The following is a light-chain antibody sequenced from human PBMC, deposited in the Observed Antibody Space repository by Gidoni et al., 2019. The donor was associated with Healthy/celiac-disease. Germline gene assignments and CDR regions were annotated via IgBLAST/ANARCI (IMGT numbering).Light chain of an antibody. Sequence: AIRMTQSPSSFSASTGDRVTITCRASTGISSYLAWYQQKPGKAPKLLIYAASTLQSGVPSRFSGSGSGTDFTLTISCLQSEDFATYYCQQYYSYPRTFGQGTKLEIK. J-gene: IGKJ2*01. V-gene: IGKV1-8*01. CDR2: AAS. CDR1: TGISSY. CDR3: QQYYSYPRT.